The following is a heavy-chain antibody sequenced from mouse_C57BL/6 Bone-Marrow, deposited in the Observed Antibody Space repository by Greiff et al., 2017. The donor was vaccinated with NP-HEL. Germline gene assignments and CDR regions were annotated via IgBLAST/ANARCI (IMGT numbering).Heavy chain of an antibody. V-gene: IGHV14-4*01. CDR3: TTEGYDYPFAY. Sequence: VQLQQSGAELVRPGASVKLSCTASGFNIKDDYMHWVKQRPEQGLEWIGWIDPENGDTEYASKFQGKATITADTSSNTAYLQLSSLTSEDTAVYYCTTEGYDYPFAYWGQGTLVTVSA. D-gene: IGHD2-4*01. J-gene: IGHJ3*01. CDR2: IDPENGDT. CDR1: GFNIKDDY.